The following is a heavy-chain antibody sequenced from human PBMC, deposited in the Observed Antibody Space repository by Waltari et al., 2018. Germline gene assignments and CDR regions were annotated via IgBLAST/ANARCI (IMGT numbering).Heavy chain of an antibody. V-gene: IGHV3-21*01. Sequence: DVPLVESGGGLVKPAGSLSISCAASGSHFSPYALTWVRQAPGRGLEWVASISGSGRSYIFYTDSVKGRFTISRDNAKNSLFLQMNSLRAEDTAVYYCTRDLYGSGGDYFDPWGQGTLVTVSS. D-gene: IGHD6-19*01. CDR1: GSHFSPYA. J-gene: IGHJ4*02. CDR3: TRDLYGSGGDYFDP. CDR2: ISGSGRSYI.